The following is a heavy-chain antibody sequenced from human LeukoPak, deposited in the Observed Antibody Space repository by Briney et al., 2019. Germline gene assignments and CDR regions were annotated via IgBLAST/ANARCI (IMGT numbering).Heavy chain of an antibody. CDR2: ISYDGDKQ. CDR3: ARESHEGATRAYNWFDP. CDR1: GFTFNTFA. J-gene: IGHJ5*02. Sequence: GRSLRLSCAATGFTFNTFAMHWVRRAPGKGLEWLGLISYDGDKQIYPASVKGRFSFSRDNSNNTLYLQMNNLRPEDTALYYCARESHEGATRAYNWFDPWGQGTLVSVSS. V-gene: IGHV3-30-3*01. D-gene: IGHD1-26*01.